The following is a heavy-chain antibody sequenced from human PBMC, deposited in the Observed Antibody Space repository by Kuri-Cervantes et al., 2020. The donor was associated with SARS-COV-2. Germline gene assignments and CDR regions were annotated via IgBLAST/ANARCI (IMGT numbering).Heavy chain of an antibody. Sequence: SETLSLTCAVSGGSISSSNWWSWVRQPPGKGLEWIGEIYHSGSTNYNPSLKSRVTISVDKSKNQFSLKLSSVTAADTAVYYCASTYYDLWSGYYGGYDYWGQGTLVTVSS. V-gene: IGHV4-4*02. J-gene: IGHJ4*02. CDR1: GGSISSSNW. D-gene: IGHD3-3*01. CDR2: IYHSGST. CDR3: ASTYYDLWSGYYGGYDY.